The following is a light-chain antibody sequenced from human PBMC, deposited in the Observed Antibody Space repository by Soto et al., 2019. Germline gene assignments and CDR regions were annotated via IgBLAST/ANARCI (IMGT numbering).Light chain of an antibody. CDR3: EHYGSTPLT. Sequence: EIVLTQSPGTLSLSPGERATLSCRASQSVANNYLAWYQQKPGQAPRFLIYDASSRATGIPDRFSGSGSGTDFTLTISRLEPEYFAVYYCEHYGSTPLTFGGGTKVEIK. CDR1: QSVANNY. V-gene: IGKV3-20*01. J-gene: IGKJ4*01. CDR2: DAS.